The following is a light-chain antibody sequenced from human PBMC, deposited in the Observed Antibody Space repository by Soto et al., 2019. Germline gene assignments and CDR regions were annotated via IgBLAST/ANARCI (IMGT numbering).Light chain of an antibody. J-gene: IGLJ1*01. CDR2: EVT. CDR3: SSYAGSDNPYV. CDR1: SGDVGGYDY. Sequence: QSVLTQPPSASGSPGQSVTISCTGTSGDVGGYDYVSWYQQHPGKAPKLMIYEVTKRPLGVPDRFSGSKSGNMASLTVSGLQAEDEADYYCSSYAGSDNPYVFGTGTKATVL. V-gene: IGLV2-8*01.